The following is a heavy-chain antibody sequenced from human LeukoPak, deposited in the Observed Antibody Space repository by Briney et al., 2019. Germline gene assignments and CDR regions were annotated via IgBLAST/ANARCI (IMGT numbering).Heavy chain of an antibody. CDR2: IYYSGSI. CDR3: ARHVATVTTWDLYYFDY. Sequence: SETLSLTCTVPGGSISSSSYYWGWIRQPPGKGLEWIGSIYYSGSIYYNPSPKSRVTISVDTSKNQFSLKLSSVTAADTAVYYCARHVATVTTWDLYYFDYWGQGTLVTVSS. V-gene: IGHV4-39*01. J-gene: IGHJ4*02. CDR1: GGSISSSSYY. D-gene: IGHD4-17*01.